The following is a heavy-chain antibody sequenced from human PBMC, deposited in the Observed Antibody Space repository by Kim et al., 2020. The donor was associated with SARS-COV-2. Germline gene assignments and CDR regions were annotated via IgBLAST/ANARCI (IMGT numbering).Heavy chain of an antibody. V-gene: IGHV4-59*13. CDR3: ARVRTTVTTFGVGVEYYF. D-gene: IGHD4-17*01. CDR2: IYYSGST. Sequence: SETLSLTCTVSGGSISSYYWSWIRQPPGKGLEWIGYIYYSGSTNYNPSLMSRVTISVDTSKNQFSLKLSSVTAADTAVYYCARVRTTVTTFGVGVEYYF. J-gene: IGHJ4*01. CDR1: GGSISSYY.